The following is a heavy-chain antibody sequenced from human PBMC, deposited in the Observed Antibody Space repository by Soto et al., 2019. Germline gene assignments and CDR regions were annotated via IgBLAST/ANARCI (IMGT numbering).Heavy chain of an antibody. CDR3: AKGVIYCSSTSCYFWFDP. CDR1: GFTFSSYA. J-gene: IGHJ5*02. CDR2: ISGSGGST. V-gene: IGHV3-23*01. Sequence: SLRLSCAASGFTFSSYAMSWVRQAPGKGLEWVSAISGSGGSTYYADSVKGRFTTSRDNSKNTLYLQMNSLRAEDTAVYYCAKGVIYCSSTSCYFWFDPWGQGTLVTVSS. D-gene: IGHD2-2*01.